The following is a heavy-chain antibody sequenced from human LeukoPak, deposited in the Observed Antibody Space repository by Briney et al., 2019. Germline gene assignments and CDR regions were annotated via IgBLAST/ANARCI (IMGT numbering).Heavy chain of an antibody. V-gene: IGHV3-53*01. Sequence: GGSLRLSCAASGFTVSSNYMSWVRQAPGKGLEWVSVIYSGGSTYYADSVKGRFTISRDNAKNSLYLQMNSLRAEDTAVYYCARGQQLVRNWFDPWGQGTLVTVSS. CDR3: ARGQQLVRNWFDP. CDR2: IYSGGST. CDR1: GFTVSSNY. D-gene: IGHD6-13*01. J-gene: IGHJ5*02.